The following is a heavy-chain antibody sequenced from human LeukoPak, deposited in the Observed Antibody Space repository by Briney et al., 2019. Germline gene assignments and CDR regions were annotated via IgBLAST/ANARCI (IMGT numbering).Heavy chain of an antibody. CDR1: GGTFSSYA. CDR2: IIPILGIA. CDR3: ARDRIAASGTWYYGMDV. D-gene: IGHD6-13*01. Sequence: SVKVSCKASGGTFSSYANSWVRQAPGQGLEWMGRIIPILGIANYAQKFQGRVTITADKSTSAAYMELSSLRSEDTAVYYCARDRIAASGTWYYGMDVWGQGTTVTVSS. J-gene: IGHJ6*02. V-gene: IGHV1-69*04.